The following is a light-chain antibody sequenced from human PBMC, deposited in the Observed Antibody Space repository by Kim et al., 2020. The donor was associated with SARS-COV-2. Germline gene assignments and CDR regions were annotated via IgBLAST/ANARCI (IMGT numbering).Light chain of an antibody. CDR1: QEINIF. V-gene: IGKV1D-12*01. CDR3: QQANSYPYT. J-gene: IGKJ2*01. CDR2: AAS. Sequence: YATVEDRVTITCRANQEINIFLAWYQHKPGKAPKLLIYAASSLQSGVPSRFSGSGSGTDFTLTISSLQTEDFATYYCQQANSYPYTFGQGTKLEI.